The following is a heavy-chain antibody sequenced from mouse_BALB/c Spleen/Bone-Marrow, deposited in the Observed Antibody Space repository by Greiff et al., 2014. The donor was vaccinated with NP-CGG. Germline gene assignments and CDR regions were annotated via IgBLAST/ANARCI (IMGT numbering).Heavy chain of an antibody. D-gene: IGHD1-1*01. CDR3: ASYYYGSSGFAY. V-gene: IGHV14-3*02. J-gene: IGHJ3*01. CDR2: IDPANGNT. Sequence: DVHLVESGAELVKSGASVKLSRTASGFNIKDTYMHWVKQRPEQGLEWIGRIDPANGNTKYDPKFQGKATITADTSSNTAYLQLSSLTSEDTAVYYCASYYYGSSGFAYWGQGTLVTVSA. CDR1: GFNIKDTY.